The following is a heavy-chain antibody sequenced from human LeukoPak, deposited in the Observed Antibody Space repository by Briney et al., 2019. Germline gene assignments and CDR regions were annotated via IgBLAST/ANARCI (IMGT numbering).Heavy chain of an antibody. CDR1: GYTFTSYY. CDR2: IDPKTGGT. V-gene: IGHV1-2*02. J-gene: IGHJ4*02. D-gene: IGHD5-18*01. Sequence: ASVKVSCKASGYTFTSYYIHWVRQAPGQGLEWMGWIDPKTGGTNFAQKFQGRVTMTRDTSITTAYMELSRLRFDDTAVYYCARPRAFSYGQMYYFDYWGQGALVTVSS. CDR3: ARPRAFSYGQMYYFDY.